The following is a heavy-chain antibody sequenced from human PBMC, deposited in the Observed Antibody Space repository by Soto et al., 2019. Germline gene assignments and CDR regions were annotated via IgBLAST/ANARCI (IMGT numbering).Heavy chain of an antibody. D-gene: IGHD1-26*01. J-gene: IGHJ3*01. Sequence: EVRLVESGGGLVQPGGSLRLSCAASGFTFSNYEMNWVRQAPGKGLEWVSYISSSGSTKYYADSVRGRFTISRDNAKNSLYLQMNSLRAEDTAVYYCARASGTYCGLWGQGTMVTVSS. CDR1: GFTFSNYE. CDR3: ARASGTYCGL. V-gene: IGHV3-48*03. CDR2: ISSSGSTK.